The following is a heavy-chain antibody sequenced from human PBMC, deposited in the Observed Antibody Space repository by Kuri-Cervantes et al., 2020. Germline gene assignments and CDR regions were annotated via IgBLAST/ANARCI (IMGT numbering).Heavy chain of an antibody. D-gene: IGHD5-18*01. J-gene: IGHJ4*02. CDR3: ARAFDWYSYGALYY. CDR1: GFTFDDYA. CDR2: ISWNSGSI. Sequence: LSLTCAASGFTFDDYAMQWVRQAPGKGLEWVSGISWNSGSIGYADSVKGRFTISRDNAKNSLYLQMNSLRAEDTAMYYCARAFDWYSYGALYYWGQGTLVTVSS. V-gene: IGHV3-9*01.